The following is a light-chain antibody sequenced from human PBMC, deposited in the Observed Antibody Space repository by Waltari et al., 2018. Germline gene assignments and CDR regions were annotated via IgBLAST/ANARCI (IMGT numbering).Light chain of an antibody. CDR1: QSIRRY. Sequence: EIMLTQSPGTLSLSPGERATLSCRASQSIRRYLAGYQHKPGQAPRLLIYDASSRATGSPDRFSGSGSGTDFSLTISRLEPEDFAVYYCQKYGSLPATFGQGTKVEIK. CDR2: DAS. V-gene: IGKV3-20*01. J-gene: IGKJ1*01. CDR3: QKYGSLPAT.